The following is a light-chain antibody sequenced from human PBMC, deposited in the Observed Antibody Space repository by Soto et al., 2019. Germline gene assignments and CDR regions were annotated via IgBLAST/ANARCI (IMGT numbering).Light chain of an antibody. CDR3: QQSDTFPGT. CDR2: TAS. CDR1: QSVSNNF. Sequence: EIVLTQSPGILSLSPGERATLSCRASQSVSNNFLAWYQQKPGQAPRLLIYTASSRATGIPDRFSGSGSGTDFTLTISSLEPEDFAVYYCQQSDTFPGTFGQGTEVEIK. J-gene: IGKJ1*01. V-gene: IGKV3-20*01.